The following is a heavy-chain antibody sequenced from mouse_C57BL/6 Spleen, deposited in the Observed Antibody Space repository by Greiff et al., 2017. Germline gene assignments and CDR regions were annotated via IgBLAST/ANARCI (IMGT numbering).Heavy chain of an antibody. V-gene: IGHV1-80*01. CDR2: IYPGDGDT. D-gene: IGHD1-1*01. J-gene: IGHJ2*01. CDR3: ARSADYYGSSFFDY. Sequence: QVQLQQSGAELVKPGASVKISCKASGYAFSSYWMNWVKQRPGKGLEWIGQIYPGDGDTNYNGKFKGKATLTADKSSSTAYMQLSSLTSEDSAVYFCARSADYYGSSFFDYWGQGTTLTVSS. CDR1: GYAFSSYW.